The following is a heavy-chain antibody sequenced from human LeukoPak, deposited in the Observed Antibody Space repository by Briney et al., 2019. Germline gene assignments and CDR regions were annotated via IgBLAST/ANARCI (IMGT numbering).Heavy chain of an antibody. D-gene: IGHD2-15*01. Sequence: PGGSLRLSCAASGFTFSSYWMSWVRQAPGKGLEWVANIKQDGSEKYYVDSVKGRFTISRDNAKNSLYLQMNSLRAEDTAVYYCARDFVVVAASNWFDPWGQGTLVTVSS. CDR3: ARDFVVVAASNWFDP. CDR2: IKQDGSEK. J-gene: IGHJ5*02. V-gene: IGHV3-7*01. CDR1: GFTFSSYW.